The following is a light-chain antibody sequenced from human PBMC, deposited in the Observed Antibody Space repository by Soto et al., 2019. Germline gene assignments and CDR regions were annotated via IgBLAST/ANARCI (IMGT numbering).Light chain of an antibody. J-gene: IGLJ1*01. Sequence: QSALTQPASVSGSPGQSITISCTGTSSDVGGYNYVSWYQQHPGKAPKLMIYEVSNRPSGVSNRFSGSKSGNTASLTITGLQAEYEGDYYCQSYDSTLSARYVFGTGTKLTVL. V-gene: IGLV2-14*01. CDR1: SSDVGGYNY. CDR3: QSYDSTLSARYV. CDR2: EVS.